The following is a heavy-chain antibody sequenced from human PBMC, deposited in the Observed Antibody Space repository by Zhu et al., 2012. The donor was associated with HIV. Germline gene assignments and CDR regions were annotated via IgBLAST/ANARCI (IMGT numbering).Heavy chain of an antibody. Sequence: QVQLQETGPGLVKPSETLSLTCAVSGYSISSGYYWGWIRQPPGKGLEWIGSIYRSGNDYYNPSLNSRVTITVDTSKSQFSVKLTSVTAADTAVYFCVRVGYSYGANFDYWGQGTLVTVSS. D-gene: IGHD5-18*01. CDR2: IYRSGND. CDR3: VRVGYSYGANFDY. V-gene: IGHV4-38-2*01. J-gene: IGHJ4*02. CDR1: GYSISSGYY.